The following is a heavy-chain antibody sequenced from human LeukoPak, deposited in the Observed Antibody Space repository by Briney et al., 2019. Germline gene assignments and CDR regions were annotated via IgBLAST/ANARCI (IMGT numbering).Heavy chain of an antibody. CDR3: ARGHGSGSYYSRYYYYMDV. V-gene: IGHV1-18*01. Sequence: GASVKVSCKASGYTFTSYGISWVRQAPGQGLEWMGWISAYNGNTNYAQKLQGRVTMTTDTSTSTAYIELRSLRSDDTAVYYCARGHGSGSYYSRYYYYMDVWGKGTTVTVSS. D-gene: IGHD3-10*01. CDR2: ISAYNGNT. J-gene: IGHJ6*03. CDR1: GYTFTSYG.